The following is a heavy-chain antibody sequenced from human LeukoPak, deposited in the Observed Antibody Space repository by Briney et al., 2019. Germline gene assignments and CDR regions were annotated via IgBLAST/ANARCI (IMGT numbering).Heavy chain of an antibody. CDR2: INHSGST. D-gene: IGHD3-22*01. Sequence: PSETMSLTCVVYDESFSGHYWSWIRQPPGKGLEWIGEINHSGSTNYNPSLKSRVTISVDTSKNQFSLKLSSVTAADTAVYYCARAPRDSSGYSDAFDIWGQGTMVTVSS. J-gene: IGHJ3*02. CDR3: ARAPRDSSGYSDAFDI. CDR1: DESFSGHY. V-gene: IGHV4-34*01.